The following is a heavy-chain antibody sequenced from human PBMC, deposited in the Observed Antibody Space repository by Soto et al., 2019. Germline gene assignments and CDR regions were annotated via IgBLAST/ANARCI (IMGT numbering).Heavy chain of an antibody. D-gene: IGHD4-4*01. J-gene: IGHJ4*02. CDR3: ARGAVTTNFDY. V-gene: IGHV5-51*01. CDR2: IYPSDSDT. CDR1: GYSFISYW. Sequence: GESLKISCKGSGYSFISYWIGWVRQMPGKGLEWMGIIYPSDSDTRYSPSFHGQVTISADKSISTAYLQWSSLKASDTAMYYCARGAVTTNFDYWGLGTLVTVSS.